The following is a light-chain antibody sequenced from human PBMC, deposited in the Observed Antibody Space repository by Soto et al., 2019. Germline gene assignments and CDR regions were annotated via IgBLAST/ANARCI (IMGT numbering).Light chain of an antibody. CDR3: HQYGSSPLT. J-gene: IGKJ4*01. Sequence: EIALTQSPGTLSLSPGERATLSCRASQSVSSNFLAWYQQRPGQAPSLLIYGASSRATDIPDRFSGSGSGTDFTLTISRLEPEDFAVYYCHQYGSSPLTFGGGTKVEIK. CDR1: QSVSSNF. CDR2: GAS. V-gene: IGKV3-20*01.